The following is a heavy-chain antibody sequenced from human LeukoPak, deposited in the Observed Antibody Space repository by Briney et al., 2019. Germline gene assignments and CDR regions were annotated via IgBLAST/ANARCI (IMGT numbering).Heavy chain of an antibody. CDR2: MNPNSGNR. Sequence: ASVKVSCKASGYTFTSDDINWVRQATGQGLEWMGWMNPNSGNRGYAQKFQGRVTMTRNTSISTAYMELSSLRSEDTAIYYCATYRQVLLPFGSWGQGTLVTVSS. CDR3: ATYRQVLLPFGS. J-gene: IGHJ5*02. V-gene: IGHV1-8*01. D-gene: IGHD2-8*02. CDR1: GYTFTSDD.